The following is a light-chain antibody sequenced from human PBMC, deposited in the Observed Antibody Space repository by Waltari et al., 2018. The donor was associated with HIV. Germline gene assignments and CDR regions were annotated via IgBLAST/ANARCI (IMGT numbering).Light chain of an antibody. CDR3: QSYDTSLGGSV. Sequence: QSLLTPPPSVSGAPGHRVTISSTGRSSTLGPRSVLHWYQQLPGTAPKLCIYANNNRPSGIPDRFSGSKSGTSASLAITGLRAEDEGDYYCQSYDTSLGGSVFGGGTKLTVL. CDR2: ANN. CDR1: SSTLGPRSV. J-gene: IGLJ3*02. V-gene: IGLV1-40*01.